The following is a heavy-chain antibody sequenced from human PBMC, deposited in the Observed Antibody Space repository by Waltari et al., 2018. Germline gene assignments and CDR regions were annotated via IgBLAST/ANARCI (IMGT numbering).Heavy chain of an antibody. CDR1: GYTFPGYE. D-gene: IGHD3-10*01. J-gene: IGHJ4*02. CDR3: ARASWDHGSGSYSLDY. CDR2: MDPKSENT. V-gene: IGHV1-8*03. Sequence: QVPLVQAGAEVKQPGASGKVSCKASGYTFPGYEIHWVRQATGQGLEWMGWMDPKSENTGYAQKFQGKVTITRDTSISTAYMELSSLRSEDTAVYYCARASWDHGSGSYSLDYWGPGTLVTVSS.